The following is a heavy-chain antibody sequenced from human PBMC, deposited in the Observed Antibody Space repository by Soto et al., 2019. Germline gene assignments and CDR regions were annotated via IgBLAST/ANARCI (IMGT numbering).Heavy chain of an antibody. CDR3: ARAISTGYNILTGYYMDY. D-gene: IGHD3-9*01. V-gene: IGHV4-30-4*02. Sequence: SETLSLTCTVSGGSISSGDYYWSWIRQPPGKGLEWIGYIYYSGSTYYNPSLKSRVTISVDTSKNQFSLKLTSMTAADAAVYYCARAISTGYNILTGYYMDYWGQGSLVTVSS. CDR1: GGSISSGDYY. J-gene: IGHJ4*02. CDR2: IYYSGST.